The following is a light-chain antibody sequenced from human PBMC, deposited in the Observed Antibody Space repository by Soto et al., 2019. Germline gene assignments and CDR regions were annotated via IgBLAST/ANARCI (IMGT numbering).Light chain of an antibody. J-gene: IGLJ1*01. Sequence: QSALTQPASVSGSPGQSITISCTGTSSDVGGYNYVSWYQQHPGKAPKLMIYEVSNRPSGLSNRFSGSKSGYTASLTISGLQAEDEADYYCISYTSSSTSYVFGTGTKLTV. V-gene: IGLV2-14*01. CDR3: ISYTSSSTSYV. CDR2: EVS. CDR1: SSDVGGYNY.